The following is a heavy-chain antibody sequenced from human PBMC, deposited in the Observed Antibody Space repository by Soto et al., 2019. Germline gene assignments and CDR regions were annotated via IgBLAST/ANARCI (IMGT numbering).Heavy chain of an antibody. Sequence: QVQLVQSGGEVKKPGASVKVSCKASGYTFTSYGISWVRQAPGQGLEWMGRISAYNGNTNYAQKLQGRVTSTTDTSTSTAHMELRSLRSDDTAVYYCARVVGALGHWFDPWGQGTLVTVSS. CDR3: ARVVGALGHWFDP. J-gene: IGHJ5*02. CDR2: ISAYNGNT. CDR1: GYTFTSYG. D-gene: IGHD1-26*01. V-gene: IGHV1-18*01.